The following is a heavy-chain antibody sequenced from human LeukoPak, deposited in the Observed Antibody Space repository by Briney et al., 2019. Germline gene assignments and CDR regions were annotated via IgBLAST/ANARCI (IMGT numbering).Heavy chain of an antibody. Sequence: SETLSLTCTVSGGSISSYYWSWIRQPPGKGLEWIGHIYYSGSTNYNPSLKSRVTISVDKSKNQFSLKLSSVTAADTAVYYCARASPYYYDSSGYYLFDYWGQGTLVTVSS. CDR3: ARASPYYYDSSGYYLFDY. V-gene: IGHV4-59*01. CDR2: IYYSGST. D-gene: IGHD3-22*01. CDR1: GGSISSYY. J-gene: IGHJ4*02.